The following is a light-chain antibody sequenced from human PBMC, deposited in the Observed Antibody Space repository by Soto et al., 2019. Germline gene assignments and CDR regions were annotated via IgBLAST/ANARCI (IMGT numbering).Light chain of an antibody. J-gene: IGKJ3*01. CDR3: QQYGSSPFT. V-gene: IGKV3-20*01. CDR1: QSVTSSY. Sequence: ENVLTQSPVTLSLSPGERATLSCRASQSVTSSYLAWYQQKPGQAPRLLLYGASTRATGIPDRFSGGGSGTDFTLTISRLEPEDFAVYYCQQYGSSPFTFGPGTKVDIK. CDR2: GAS.